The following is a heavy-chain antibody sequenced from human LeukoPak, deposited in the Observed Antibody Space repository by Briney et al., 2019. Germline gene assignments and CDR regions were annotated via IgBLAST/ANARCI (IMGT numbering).Heavy chain of an antibody. Sequence: SETLSLTCTVSGGSLSSGDYYWSWLRQPPGTGLEWLGYIYYSGSTYYNPSLKSRVTISVDTSKNQFSLKLSSVTAADTAVYYCALRRLGYCSSTSCYGNWFDPWGRGTLVTVSS. V-gene: IGHV4-30-4*01. CDR3: ALRRLGYCSSTSCYGNWFDP. CDR1: GGSLSSGDYY. J-gene: IGHJ5*02. D-gene: IGHD2-2*01. CDR2: IYYSGST.